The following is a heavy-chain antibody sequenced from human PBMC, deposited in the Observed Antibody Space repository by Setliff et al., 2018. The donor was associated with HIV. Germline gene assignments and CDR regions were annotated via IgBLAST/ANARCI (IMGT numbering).Heavy chain of an antibody. Sequence: PGGSLRLSCAASGFTFSSYGMHWVRQTPGKGLEWVAVIWYDGSNENYAGSVKGRFTISRDNSKNTLYLQLNSLRPEDTAVYYCARDKDEDYGSTSFDYWGQGILVTVSS. V-gene: IGHV3-33*01. CDR1: GFTFSSYG. J-gene: IGHJ4*02. CDR3: ARDKDEDYGSTSFDY. CDR2: IWYDGSNE. D-gene: IGHD4-17*01.